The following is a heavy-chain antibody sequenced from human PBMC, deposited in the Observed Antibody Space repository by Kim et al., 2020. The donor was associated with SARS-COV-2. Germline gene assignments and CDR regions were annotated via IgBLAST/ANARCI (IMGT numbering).Heavy chain of an antibody. Sequence: SETLSLTCTVSGGSVSSGSYYWSWIRQPPGKGLEWIGYIYYSGSTNYNPSLKSRVTISVDTSKNQFSLKLSPVTAAATAVYYCARDSGGATRWGQGTPVT. J-gene: IGHJ4*02. CDR3: ARDSGGATR. CDR2: IYYSGST. D-gene: IGHD1-26*01. V-gene: IGHV4-61*01. CDR1: GGSVSSGSYY.